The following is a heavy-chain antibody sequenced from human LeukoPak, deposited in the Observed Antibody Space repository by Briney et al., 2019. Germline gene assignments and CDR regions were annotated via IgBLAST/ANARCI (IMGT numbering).Heavy chain of an antibody. CDR3: ARLTAITSWFDP. CDR1: GSSFSNSW. CDR2: IYPGDSDT. J-gene: IGHJ5*02. Sequence: GESLQISCKGSGSSFSNSWIGWVRQLPGKGLEWMGIIYPGDSDTRYSPSFQGQVTISADKSISTAYLQWGSLKASDTAMYYCARLTAITSWFDPWGQGTLVTVSS. V-gene: IGHV5-51*01. D-gene: IGHD5-12*01.